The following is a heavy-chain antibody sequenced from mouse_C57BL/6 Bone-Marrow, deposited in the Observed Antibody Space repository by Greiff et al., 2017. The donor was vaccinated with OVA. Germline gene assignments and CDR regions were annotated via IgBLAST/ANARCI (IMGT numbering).Heavy chain of an antibody. CDR1: GYTFTGYW. J-gene: IGHJ4*01. CDR3: ASEDADGDYDMDY. CDR2: ILPGSGST. V-gene: IGHV1-9*01. Sequence: QVQLQQPGAELMKPGSSVKLSCKATGYTFTGYWIEWVKQRPGHGLEWIGEILPGSGSTNYNEKFKGKATFTADTSSNTAYMHISSLTTEDSANYYCASEDADGDYDMDYWCQGTAVPVTA.